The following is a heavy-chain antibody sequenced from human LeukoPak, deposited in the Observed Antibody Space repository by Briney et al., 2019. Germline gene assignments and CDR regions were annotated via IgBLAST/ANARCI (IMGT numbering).Heavy chain of an antibody. D-gene: IGHD5-12*01. CDR1: GGSFSGYY. CDR3: AERSAYESLFDY. J-gene: IGHJ4*02. V-gene: IGHV4-34*01. CDR2: INHSGFT. Sequence: SETLSLTCAAFGGSFSGYYWSWIRQPPGKGLEWIGEINHSGFTNYNPSLTSRVTISVDTSKNQFSLKLNSVTAADTAVYFCAERSAYESLFDYWGQGTLVTVSS.